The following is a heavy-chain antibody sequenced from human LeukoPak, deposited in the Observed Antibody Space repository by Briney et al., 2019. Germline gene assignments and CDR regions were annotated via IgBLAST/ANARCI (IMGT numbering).Heavy chain of an antibody. J-gene: IGHJ4*02. CDR3: TRTTTGHDY. CDR1: GVSFNAYS. CDR2: INHSGYT. Sequence: PSGTLPPTFAVSGVSFNAYSWSGARQPPGKGLEGIGEINHSGYTNYSPSRERRVTLSIDTSRKQLSLNMRTVTVADTGFSFCTRTTTGHDYWGQGTLVTVSS. V-gene: IGHV4-34*01. D-gene: IGHD4-17*01.